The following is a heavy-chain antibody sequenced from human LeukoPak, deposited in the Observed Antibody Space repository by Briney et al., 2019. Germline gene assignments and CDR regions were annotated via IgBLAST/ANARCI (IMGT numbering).Heavy chain of an antibody. CDR2: ISVGAEYI. J-gene: IGHJ4*02. V-gene: IGHV3-23*01. CDR1: GFTFSTCV. Sequence: GGSLTLYCAASGFTFSTCVKNWFRQAPGKGLEWVSTISVGAEYIFYADSVKGRFTISRDDSNNALYLQVHSLRAEDTALYYCASGPPFLKYFEYWGQGTLVTVSS. CDR3: ASGPPFLKYFEY. D-gene: IGHD3-3*01.